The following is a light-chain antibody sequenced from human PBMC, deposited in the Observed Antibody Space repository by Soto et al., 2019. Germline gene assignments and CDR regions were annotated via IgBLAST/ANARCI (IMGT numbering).Light chain of an antibody. CDR2: ATS. CDR1: QSISGN. Sequence: DIQMTQSPCSLSASVGDRVTITCRASQSISGNVNWYQQKPGKAPKLLIYATSSVHSGVPSRFSGSGSGTDITLTISSLQPEDVANYYRQQNYSTPLTFGGGTRVEVK. CDR3: QQNYSTPLT. V-gene: IGKV1-39*01. J-gene: IGKJ4*01.